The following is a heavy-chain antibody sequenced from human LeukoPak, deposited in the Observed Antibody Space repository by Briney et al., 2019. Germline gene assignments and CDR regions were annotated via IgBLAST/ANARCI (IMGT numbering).Heavy chain of an antibody. CDR3: ARRGGSGDRMSGWFDP. D-gene: IGHD3-10*01. CDR2: IYYSGST. Sequence: SETLSLTCTASGGSISSSSYYWGWIRQPPGKGLEWIGRIYYSGSTYYNPSLKSRVTIAVDTSKNQFSVKLSSVTAADTAVYYCARRGGSGDRMSGWFDPWGQGTLVTVSS. V-gene: IGHV4-39*01. CDR1: GGSISSSSYY. J-gene: IGHJ5*02.